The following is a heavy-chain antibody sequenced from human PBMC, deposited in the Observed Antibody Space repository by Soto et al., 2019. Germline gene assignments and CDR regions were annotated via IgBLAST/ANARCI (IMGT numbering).Heavy chain of an antibody. CDR3: AVDGRTRGIAVATDY. V-gene: IGHV1-58*01. J-gene: IGHJ4*02. Sequence: SVKVSCKASGFTFTSSAVQWVRQARGQRLEWIGWIVVGSGNTNYAQKFQERVTITRDMSTSTAYMELSSLRSEDTAVYYCAVDGRTRGIAVATDYWGQGTLVTAPQ. D-gene: IGHD6-19*01. CDR1: GFTFTSSA. CDR2: IVVGSGNT.